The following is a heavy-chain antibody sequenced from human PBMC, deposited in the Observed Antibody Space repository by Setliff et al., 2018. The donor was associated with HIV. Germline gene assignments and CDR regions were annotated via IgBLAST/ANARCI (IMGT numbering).Heavy chain of an antibody. CDR3: AKSRTIYGEVIIQWAYMDV. CDR2: ISSNGGST. D-gene: IGHD3-3*01. J-gene: IGHJ6*02. V-gene: IGHV3-64*04. Sequence: PGGSLRLSCAASGFTFSSNAMHWVRQAPGKGLEYVSSISSNGGSTYYADSLKGRFTISRDNSINTIYLQMNSLRTEDTAVYYCAKSRTIYGEVIIQWAYMDVWGQGTTVTAP. CDR1: GFTFSSNA.